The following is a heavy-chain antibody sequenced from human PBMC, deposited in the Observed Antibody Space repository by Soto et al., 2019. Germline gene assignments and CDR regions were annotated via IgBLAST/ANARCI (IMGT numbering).Heavy chain of an antibody. CDR1: GYSFTSYW. CDR2: IYPGDSDT. Sequence: GESLKISCKGSGYSFTSYWIGWVRQMPGKGLEWMGIIYPGDSDTRYSPSFQGQVTISADKSISTAYLQWSSLKASDTAMYYCARRSVVAATRPDAFDIWGQGTMVTVS. D-gene: IGHD2-15*01. CDR3: ARRSVVAATRPDAFDI. V-gene: IGHV5-51*01. J-gene: IGHJ3*02.